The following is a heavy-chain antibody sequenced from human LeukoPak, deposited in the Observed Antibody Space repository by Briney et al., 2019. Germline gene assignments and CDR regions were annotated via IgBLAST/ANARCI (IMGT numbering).Heavy chain of an antibody. CDR1: GFTFSSYS. V-gene: IGHV3-53*04. J-gene: IGHJ4*02. CDR2: IYGDGTT. CDR3: ARDIIYLDY. Sequence: GGSLRLSCAASGFTFSSYSMNWVRQAPGKGLEWVSLIYGDGTTDYADSVKGRFHISRHNSKNTLYLQMNSLRAEDTAVYYCARDIIYLDYWGQGTLVTVSS. D-gene: IGHD3-10*01.